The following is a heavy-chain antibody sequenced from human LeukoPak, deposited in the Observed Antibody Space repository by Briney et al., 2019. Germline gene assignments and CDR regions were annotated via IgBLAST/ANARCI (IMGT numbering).Heavy chain of an antibody. CDR2: ISYDGSNK. V-gene: IGHV3-30*18. D-gene: IGHD6-13*01. CDR3: AKELYKGQQQLGD. Sequence: GGSLRLSCAASGFTFSRHGMHWVRQAPGKGLEWVAVISYDGSNKYYAGSVKGRFTISRDNSKNSLYLQLNNLRTEDTALYYCAKELYKGQQQLGDWGQGTLVTVSS. CDR1: GFTFSRHG. J-gene: IGHJ4*02.